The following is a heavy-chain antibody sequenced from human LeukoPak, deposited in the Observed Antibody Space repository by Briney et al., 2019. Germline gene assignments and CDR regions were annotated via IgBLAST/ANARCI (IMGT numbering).Heavy chain of an antibody. CDR1: GFTFSSYW. V-gene: IGHV3-74*01. D-gene: IGHD4-23*01. CDR3: ANGPAPTPNAYFDY. Sequence: GGSLRLSCAASGFTFSSYWMHWVRQGPGKGLVWVSRIYSDGSRTTYADSVKGRFTISRDNSKNTLYLQMNSLRAEDTAVYYCANGPAPTPNAYFDYWGQGTLVTVSS. J-gene: IGHJ4*02. CDR2: IYSDGSRT.